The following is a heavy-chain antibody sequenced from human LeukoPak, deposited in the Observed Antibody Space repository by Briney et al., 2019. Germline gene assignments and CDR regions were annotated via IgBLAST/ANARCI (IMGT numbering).Heavy chain of an antibody. D-gene: IGHD3-3*01. Sequence: GSLRLSCAASGFTFSSYSMNWVRRAPGKGLEWVSSISSSSSYIYYADSVKGRFTISRDNAKNSLYLQMNSLRAEDTAVYYCARTGRITIFGVVPSNWFDPWGQGTLVTVSS. CDR1: GFTFSSYS. V-gene: IGHV3-21*01. CDR2: ISSSSSYI. CDR3: ARTGRITIFGVVPSNWFDP. J-gene: IGHJ5*02.